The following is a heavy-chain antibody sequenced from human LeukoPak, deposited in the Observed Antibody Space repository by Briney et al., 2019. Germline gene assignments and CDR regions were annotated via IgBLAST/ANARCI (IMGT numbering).Heavy chain of an antibody. CDR1: GFSFNSDW. J-gene: IGHJ4*02. Sequence: PGGSLRLSCAASGFSFNSDWMDWVRQAPGKGLEWVANIKHDESEKNYLDSVKGRFTISRDNSRNTLYLQMDSLKTEDTAVYYCAKGELHFNTCSFDYWGQGTLVTVSS. D-gene: IGHD1-26*01. CDR2: IKHDESEK. CDR3: AKGELHFNTCSFDY. V-gene: IGHV3-7*01.